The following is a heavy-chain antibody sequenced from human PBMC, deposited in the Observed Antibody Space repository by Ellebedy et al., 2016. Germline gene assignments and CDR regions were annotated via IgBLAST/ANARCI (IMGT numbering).Heavy chain of an antibody. CDR3: ARDLDS. V-gene: IGHV4-4*02. J-gene: IGHJ4*02. CDR1: GGSISSSDW. CDR2: ISYNGSP. Sequence: SETLSLTCAVSGGSISSSDWWSWVRQPPGKGLEWIGEISYNGSPSYSPSLKSRATISLDKSKNHISLNLSSLSAADTAVYYCARDLDSWGQGTLVTVSS.